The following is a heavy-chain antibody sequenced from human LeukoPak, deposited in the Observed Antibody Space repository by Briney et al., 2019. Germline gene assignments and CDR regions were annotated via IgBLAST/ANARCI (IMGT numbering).Heavy chain of an antibody. CDR2: IYHSGST. Sequence: SETLSLTCTVSGYSISSGYYWGWIRQPPGKGLEWIGSIYHSGSTYYNPSLKSRVTISVDTPKNQFSLKLSSVTAADTAVYYCARGVRYFDWLDYWGQGTLVTVSS. D-gene: IGHD3-9*01. J-gene: IGHJ4*02. CDR1: GYSISSGYY. V-gene: IGHV4-38-2*02. CDR3: ARGVRYFDWLDY.